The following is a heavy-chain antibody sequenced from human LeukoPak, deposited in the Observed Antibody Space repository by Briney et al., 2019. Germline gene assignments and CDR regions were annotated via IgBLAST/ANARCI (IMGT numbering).Heavy chain of an antibody. CDR1: GFTFSSYA. D-gene: IGHD3-3*01. CDR3: ARDRGGYYRP. Sequence: GGSLRLSCAASGFTFSSYAMSWVRQAPGKGLEWVSSISSSSSYIYYADSVKGRFTISRDNAKNSLYLQMNSLRAEDTAVYYCARDRGGYYRPWGQGTLVTVSS. V-gene: IGHV3-21*01. CDR2: ISSSSSYI. J-gene: IGHJ4*02.